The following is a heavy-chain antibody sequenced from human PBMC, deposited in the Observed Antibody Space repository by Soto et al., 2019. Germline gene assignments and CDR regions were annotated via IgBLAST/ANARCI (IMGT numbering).Heavy chain of an antibody. J-gene: IGHJ6*02. CDR2: IIPIFGTA. D-gene: IGHD3-22*01. CDR3: ASHSGWNYYYGMDV. Sequence: QVQLVQSGAEVKKPGSSVKVSCKASGGTFSSYAISWVRQAPGQGLEWMGGIIPIFGTANYAQKFQGRVTISADDSTSTAYMELSRLRSEDTAVYYCASHSGWNYYYGMDVWGQGPTVTVSS. CDR1: GGTFSSYA. V-gene: IGHV1-69*12.